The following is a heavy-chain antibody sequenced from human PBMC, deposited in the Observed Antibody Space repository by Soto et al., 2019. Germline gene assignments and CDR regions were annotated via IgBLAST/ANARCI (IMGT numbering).Heavy chain of an antibody. Sequence: GGSLRLSCAASGFTFSSYSMNWVRQAPGKGLEWVSYISSSSSTIYYADSLKGRFTISRDNAKNSLYLQMNSLRAEDTAVYYCARDSGDCSSTSCRGETEFDYWGQGTLVTVSS. CDR1: GFTFSSYS. J-gene: IGHJ4*02. D-gene: IGHD2-2*03. CDR3: ARDSGDCSSTSCRGETEFDY. CDR2: ISSSSSTI. V-gene: IGHV3-48*01.